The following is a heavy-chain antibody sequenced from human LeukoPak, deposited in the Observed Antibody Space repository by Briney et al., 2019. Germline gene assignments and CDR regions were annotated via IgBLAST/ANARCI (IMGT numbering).Heavy chain of an antibody. D-gene: IGHD3-10*01. J-gene: IGHJ6*03. CDR1: GYTFTGYY. Sequence: ASVKVSCKASGYTFTGYYMHWVRQAPGQGLEWMGWINPNSGGTNYAQKFQGRVTMTRDTSISTAYMELSRLRSDDTAVYYCARAGVRGAFYYYYYMDVWGKGTTVTISS. V-gene: IGHV1-2*02. CDR2: INPNSGGT. CDR3: ARAGVRGAFYYYYYMDV.